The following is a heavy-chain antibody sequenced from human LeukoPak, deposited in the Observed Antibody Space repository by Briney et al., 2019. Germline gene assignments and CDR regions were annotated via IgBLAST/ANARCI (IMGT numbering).Heavy chain of an antibody. CDR2: IYYSGST. CDR3: ARVSGYSSGWYEVDV. V-gene: IGHV4-59*01. J-gene: IGHJ6*02. Sequence: SETLSLTCTVSGGSISSYYWSWIRQPPGKGLEWVGYIYYSGSTNYNPSLKSRVTISVDTSKNQFSLRLSSVTAADTAVYYCARVSGYSSGWYEVDVWGQGTTVTVSS. CDR1: GGSISSYY. D-gene: IGHD6-19*01.